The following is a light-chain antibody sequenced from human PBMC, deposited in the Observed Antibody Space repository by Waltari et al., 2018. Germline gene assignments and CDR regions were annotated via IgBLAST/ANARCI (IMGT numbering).Light chain of an antibody. J-gene: IGKJ2*01. Sequence: EIVMTQSXATLXVSPGDTATLSCRASQSVGSGLAWYQQKPGQAPRLLIYLTSTRATGIPARFSGSGFGTEFTLTISSLXXXXFXVYYCQQYNSWPPCVFGXGTKLXIK. CDR2: LTS. CDR3: QQYNSWPPCV. CDR1: QSVGSG. V-gene: IGKV3-15*01.